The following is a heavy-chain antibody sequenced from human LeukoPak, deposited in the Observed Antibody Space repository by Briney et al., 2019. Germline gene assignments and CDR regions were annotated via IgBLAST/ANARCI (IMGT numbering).Heavy chain of an antibody. J-gene: IGHJ5*02. CDR2: ISPHNGNA. CDR1: GYNFFTYG. V-gene: IGHV1-18*01. D-gene: IGHD6-13*01. CDR3: ARALPNSSSWYLPRFDP. Sequence: ASVKVSCKASGYNFFTYGITWVRQAPGQGLEWMGWISPHNGNANYAQKFQDRVIMTTDTSTSTAYMELRSLRSDDTAVYYCARALPNSSSWYLPRFDPWGQGTLVTVSS.